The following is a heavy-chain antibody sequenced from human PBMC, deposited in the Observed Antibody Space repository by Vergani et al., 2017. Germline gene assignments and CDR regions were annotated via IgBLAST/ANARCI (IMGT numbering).Heavy chain of an antibody. CDR1: GGSISSGGYS. CDR2: TYHSGST. J-gene: IGHJ4*02. V-gene: IGHV4-30-2*01. CDR3: ARGKEFGVVMTFDY. D-gene: IGHD3-3*01. Sequence: QLQLQESGSGLVKPSQTLSLTCAVSGGSISSGGYSWSWIRQPPGKGLEWIGYTYHSGSTYYNPSLKSRVTISVDRSKNQFSLKLSSVTAADTAVYYCARGKEFGVVMTFDYWGQGTLVTVSS.